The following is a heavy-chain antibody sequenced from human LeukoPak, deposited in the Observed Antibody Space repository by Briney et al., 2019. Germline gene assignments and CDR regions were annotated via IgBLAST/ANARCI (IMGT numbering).Heavy chain of an antibody. J-gene: IGHJ4*02. D-gene: IGHD6-6*01. CDR2: ISYDGNNK. CDR3: ARVRSKYNSSSGCRY. CDR1: GFTFSSYA. V-gene: IGHV3-30*04. Sequence: TGGSLRLSCAASGFTFSSYAMHWVRQAPGKGLEWVALISYDGNNKNYADSVKGRLTISRDNSKNTLYLQMNSLRAEDTAVYYCARVRSKYNSSSGCRYWGQGTLVTVSS.